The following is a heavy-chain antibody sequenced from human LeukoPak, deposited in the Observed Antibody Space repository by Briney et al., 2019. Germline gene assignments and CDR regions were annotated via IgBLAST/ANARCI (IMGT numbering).Heavy chain of an antibody. J-gene: IGHJ4*02. Sequence: GGSLRLSCAASGFTFSSYWMHWVRQAPGKGLEWVSSISSSSSYIYYADSVKGRFTISRDNAKNSLYLQMNSLRAEDTAVYYCAREGDYYGSGSLWDYWGQGTLVTVSS. D-gene: IGHD3-10*01. V-gene: IGHV3-21*01. CDR3: AREGDYYGSGSLWDY. CDR2: ISSSSSYI. CDR1: GFTFSSYW.